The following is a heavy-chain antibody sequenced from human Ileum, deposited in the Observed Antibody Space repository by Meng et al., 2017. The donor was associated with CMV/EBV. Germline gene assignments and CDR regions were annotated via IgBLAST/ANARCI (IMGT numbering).Heavy chain of an antibody. V-gene: IGHV4-30-4*08. Sequence: VQAPGSDPGLVKPALTLSLSCTGSGASISSGDYYWSWTRQPPGKGLEWIGYIFFSGNTYYNPSLNNRVIISIDTPRNQFSLKVDSVTAADTAVYYCARFRIAALGNLFDPWGHGTLVTVSS. CDR2: IFFSGNT. CDR1: GASISSGDYY. D-gene: IGHD6-13*01. J-gene: IGHJ5*02. CDR3: ARFRIAALGNLFDP.